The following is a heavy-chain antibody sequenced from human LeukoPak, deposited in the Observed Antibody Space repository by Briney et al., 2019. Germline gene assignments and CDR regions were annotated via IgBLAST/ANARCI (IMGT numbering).Heavy chain of an antibody. V-gene: IGHV1-69*01. J-gene: IGHJ3*02. CDR3: ARVGRIADFWSGYRNDAFDI. Sequence: ASVKVSCKASGGTFSSYAISWVRQAPGQGLEWMGGIIHIFGTANYAQKFQGRVTITADESTSTAYMELSSLRSEDTAVYYCARVGRIADFWSGYRNDAFDIWGQGTMVTVSS. D-gene: IGHD3-3*01. CDR1: GGTFSSYA. CDR2: IIHIFGTA.